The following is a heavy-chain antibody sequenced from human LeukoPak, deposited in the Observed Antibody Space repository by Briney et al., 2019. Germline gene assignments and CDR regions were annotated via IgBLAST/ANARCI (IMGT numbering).Heavy chain of an antibody. J-gene: IGHJ6*03. CDR1: GFTFDDYA. Sequence: GGSLRLSCAASGFTFDDYAMHWVRQAPGKGLEWVSLISWDGGSTYYADSVKGRFTISRDNSKNSLYLQMNSLRAEDTALYYCAKAGMEGIKNYYYYMDVWGKGTTVTVSS. V-gene: IGHV3-43D*03. D-gene: IGHD3-10*01. CDR3: AKAGMEGIKNYYYYMDV. CDR2: ISWDGGST.